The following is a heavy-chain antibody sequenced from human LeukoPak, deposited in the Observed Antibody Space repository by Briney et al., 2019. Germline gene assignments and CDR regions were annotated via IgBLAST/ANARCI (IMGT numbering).Heavy chain of an antibody. Sequence: PGGSLRLSCAASGFSLSRYWMSWVRQTPGKGLEWVANIKQDGTEGHYVDSVTGRSTISRDNAKNSLYLQMNSLRAEDTAVYYCARDVIIPGGTGASDIWGQGTMVTVSS. CDR2: IKQDGTEG. J-gene: IGHJ3*02. D-gene: IGHD3-3*01. V-gene: IGHV3-7*01. CDR1: GFSLSRYW. CDR3: ARDVIIPGGTGASDI.